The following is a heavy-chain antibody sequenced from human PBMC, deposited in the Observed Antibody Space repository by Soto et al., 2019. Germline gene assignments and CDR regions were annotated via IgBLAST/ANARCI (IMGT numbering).Heavy chain of an antibody. V-gene: IGHV3-7*01. CDR3: ARGRYCISTSCYLDY. D-gene: IGHD2-2*01. Sequence: EVQLVESGGGLVQPGGSLRLSCAASGFTFSSYWMSWVRQAPGKGLEWVANIKQDGSEKYYVDSVKGRFTSSRDNAKNSLYLQMNSLRAEDTAVYYCARGRYCISTSCYLDYWGQGTLVTVSS. CDR1: GFTFSSYW. J-gene: IGHJ4*02. CDR2: IKQDGSEK.